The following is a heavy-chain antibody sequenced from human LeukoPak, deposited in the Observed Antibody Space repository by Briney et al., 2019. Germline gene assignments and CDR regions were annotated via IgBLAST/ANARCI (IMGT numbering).Heavy chain of an antibody. Sequence: GGSLRLSCAASGFTFSSYAMSWVRQAPGKGLEWVSAISGSGGSTYYADSVKGRFTISRDNSKTTLYLQMNSLRAEDTAVYYCAKDLNYYGSGSYYFGGYFDYWGQGTLVTVSS. CDR1: GFTFSSYA. D-gene: IGHD3-10*01. J-gene: IGHJ4*02. V-gene: IGHV3-23*01. CDR2: ISGSGGST. CDR3: AKDLNYYGSGSYYFGGYFDY.